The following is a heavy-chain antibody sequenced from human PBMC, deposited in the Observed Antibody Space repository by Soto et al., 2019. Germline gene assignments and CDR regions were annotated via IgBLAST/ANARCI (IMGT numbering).Heavy chain of an antibody. CDR1: GGSFSGYY. J-gene: IGHJ3*02. D-gene: IGHD2-15*01. CDR2: INHSGST. Sequence: QVQLQQWGAGLLKPSETLSLTCAVYGGSFSGYYWSWIRQPPGKGLEWIGEINHSGSTNYNPSLKSRVTISVDTSKNQCSLKLSSVTAADTAVYYCARVGYCSGGSCLRAFDIWGQGTMVTVSS. V-gene: IGHV4-34*01. CDR3: ARVGYCSGGSCLRAFDI.